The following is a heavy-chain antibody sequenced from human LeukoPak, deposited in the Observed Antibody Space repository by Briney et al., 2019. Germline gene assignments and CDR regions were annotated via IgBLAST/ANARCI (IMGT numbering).Heavy chain of an antibody. CDR1: SESITAYY. Sequence: SETLSLTCAVYSESITAYYWTWIRQPPGKRLEWIGEVRHSGSTNYNPSLKSRVTMSVDMSKNQFSLQLKFVTAADTAVYYCAGATATGTGRAFHYWAQGNLVPVSS. V-gene: IGHV4-34*01. J-gene: IGHJ4*02. CDR2: VRHSGST. D-gene: IGHD3-10*01. CDR3: AGATATGTGRAFHY.